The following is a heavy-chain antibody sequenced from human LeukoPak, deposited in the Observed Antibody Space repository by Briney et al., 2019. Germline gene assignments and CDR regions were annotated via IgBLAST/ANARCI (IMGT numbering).Heavy chain of an antibody. CDR3: ARLGMVRGVILGDYYMDV. CDR2: IYYSGST. CDR1: GGSIRSYY. V-gene: IGHV4-59*01. J-gene: IGHJ6*03. D-gene: IGHD3-10*01. Sequence: SETLSLTCSVSGGSIRSYYWSWIRQPPGKGLEWIGYIYYSGSTNYNPSLKSRVTISVDTSKNQFSLKLSSVTAADTAVYYCARLGMVRGVILGDYYMDVWGKGTTVTVSS.